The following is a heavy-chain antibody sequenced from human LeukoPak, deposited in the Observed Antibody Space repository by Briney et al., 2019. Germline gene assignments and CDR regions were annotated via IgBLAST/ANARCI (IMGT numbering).Heavy chain of an antibody. CDR1: GYIFNRHA. J-gene: IGHJ4*02. CDR3: ARDPPGTEVRKDYPTGY. CDR2: INTNTGNP. V-gene: IGHV7-4-1*02. Sequence: ASVKVSCKASGYIFNRHAVNCVRQAPGQGLEWMGWINTNTGNPTYAQGFTGRFVFSLDTSVSTAYLQITNLRPDDTAIYYCARDPPGTEVRKDYPTGYWGQGTLVTVSS. D-gene: IGHD3-10*01.